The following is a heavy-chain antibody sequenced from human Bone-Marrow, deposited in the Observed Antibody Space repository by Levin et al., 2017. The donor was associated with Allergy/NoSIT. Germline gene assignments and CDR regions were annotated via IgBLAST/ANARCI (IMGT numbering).Heavy chain of an antibody. J-gene: IGHJ4*02. CDR3: AKDREVGATYPYYFDY. D-gene: IGHD1-26*01. CDR1: GFTFSSYA. V-gene: IGHV3-23*01. CDR2: ISGSGGST. Sequence: GESLKISCAASGFTFSSYAMSWVRQAPGKGLEWVSAISGSGGSTYYADSVKGRFTISRDNSKNTLYLQMNSLRAEDTAVYYCAKDREVGATYPYYFDYWGQGTLVTVSS.